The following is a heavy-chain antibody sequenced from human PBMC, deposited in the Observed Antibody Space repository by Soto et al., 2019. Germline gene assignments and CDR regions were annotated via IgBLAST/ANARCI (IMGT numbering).Heavy chain of an antibody. V-gene: IGHV3-74*01. CDR2: INSDGSNT. J-gene: IGHJ4*02. CDR1: GVTFSSFW. D-gene: IGHD6-13*01. Sequence: GGSLRLSGAASGVTFSSFWMHWVRQAPGKGLVWVSRINSDGSNTNYADSVRGRFTISRDNAKNTLYLQMNSLRVGDTAVYYCARAESVSSWYRPHYWGQGTLVTVSS. CDR3: ARAESVSSWYRPHY.